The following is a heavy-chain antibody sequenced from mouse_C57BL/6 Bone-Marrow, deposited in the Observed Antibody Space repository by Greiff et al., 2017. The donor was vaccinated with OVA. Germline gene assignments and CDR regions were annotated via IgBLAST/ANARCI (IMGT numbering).Heavy chain of an antibody. CDR3: ARLFAY. CDR2: IWSGGST. J-gene: IGHJ3*01. CDR1: GFSLTSYG. Sequence: QVQLKESGPGLVQPSQSLSITCTVSGFSLTSYGVHWVRQSPGKGLEWLGVIWSGGSTDYNAAFISSLSISKDNSKSQVFFKMNSLQADDTAIYYCARLFAYWGQGTLVTVSA. V-gene: IGHV2-2*01.